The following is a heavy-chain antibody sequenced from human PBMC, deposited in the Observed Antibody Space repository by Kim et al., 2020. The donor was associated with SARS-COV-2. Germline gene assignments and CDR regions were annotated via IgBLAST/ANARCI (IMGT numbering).Heavy chain of an antibody. V-gene: IGHV3-48*02. CDR2: ISSSSSTI. J-gene: IGHJ5*02. Sequence: GGSLRLSCAASGFTFSRYSMNWVRQAPGKGLEGVSYISSSSSTIYYADSVKGRFTISRDNAKNSLYLQMNSLRDEDTAVYYCARVLWFGELSVDPWGQGTLVTVSS. CDR1: GFTFSRYS. D-gene: IGHD3-10*01. CDR3: ARVLWFGELSVDP.